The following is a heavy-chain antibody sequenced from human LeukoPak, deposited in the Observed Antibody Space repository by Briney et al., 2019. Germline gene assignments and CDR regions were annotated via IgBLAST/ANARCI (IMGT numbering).Heavy chain of an antibody. D-gene: IGHD6-6*01. CDR3: AKSSLVVPYDY. V-gene: IGHV3-23*01. J-gene: IGHJ4*02. CDR2: ISGSGGST. CDR1: GFTFSSYA. Sequence: GGCLRLSCAASGFTFSSYAMSWVRQAPGKGLEWVSAISGSGGSTYYADSVKGRFTISRDNSKNTLYLQMDSLRADDTAVYYCAKSSLVVPYDYWGQGTLVTVSS.